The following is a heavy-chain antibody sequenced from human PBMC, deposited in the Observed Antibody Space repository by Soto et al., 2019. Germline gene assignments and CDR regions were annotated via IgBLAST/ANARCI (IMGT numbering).Heavy chain of an antibody. D-gene: IGHD3-10*01. Sequence: EVQLVESGGGLVKPGGSLRLSCAASGFTFSSYSMNWVRQTPGKGLEWVSSISSSSSYIYFADSLKGRFTISRDNAKNSLYRQMNSLRAEDTAVYYCARDVRGSYGMDVWGQGTTVTVSS. V-gene: IGHV3-21*01. CDR3: ARDVRGSYGMDV. J-gene: IGHJ6*02. CDR1: GFTFSSYS. CDR2: ISSSSSYI.